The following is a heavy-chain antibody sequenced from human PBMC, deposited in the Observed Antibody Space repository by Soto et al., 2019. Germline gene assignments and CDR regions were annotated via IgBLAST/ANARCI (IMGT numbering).Heavy chain of an antibody. CDR1: GGSLSGYY. D-gene: IGHD3-10*01. CDR3: ARGRFGTMVRGVIYGMDV. CDR2: INHSGST. V-gene: IGHV4-34*01. J-gene: IGHJ6*02. Sequence: ETLSLTCAVLGGSLSGYYWNWLRLPKGKGLEWIGEINHSGSTNYNPSLKSRVTISVDTSKNQFSLKLSSVTAADTAVYYCARGRFGTMVRGVIYGMDVWGQGTTVTVSS.